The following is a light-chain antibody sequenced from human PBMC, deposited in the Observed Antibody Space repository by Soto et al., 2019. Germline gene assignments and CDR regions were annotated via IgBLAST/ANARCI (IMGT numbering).Light chain of an antibody. CDR1: SSDVGSYNL. J-gene: IGLJ1*01. CDR3: CSYAGSYTYV. Sequence: QSVLTQPASVSGSPGQSITIFCTGTSSDVGSYNLVSWYQQHPGEAPKLMIYEVFKRPSGVFHRFSGSKSGNTASLTISGLQAEDEADYYCCSYAGSYTYVFGTGTKVTVL. V-gene: IGLV2-23*02. CDR2: EVF.